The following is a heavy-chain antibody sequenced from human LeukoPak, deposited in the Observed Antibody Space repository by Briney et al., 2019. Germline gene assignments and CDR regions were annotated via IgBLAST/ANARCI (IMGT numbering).Heavy chain of an antibody. Sequence: GESLKISCRGSGYKFSNHWIGWVRQMPGKGLEWMGIIYTGDSDNSDTRYSPSFLGQVTISADKSSSTAYLQWSSLKASDTAIYYCARPKTLGGYNYEFEFWGQGTLVTVSS. CDR2: IYTGDSDNSDT. V-gene: IGHV5-51*01. D-gene: IGHD5-18*01. J-gene: IGHJ4*02. CDR3: ARPKTLGGYNYEFEF. CDR1: GYKFSNHW.